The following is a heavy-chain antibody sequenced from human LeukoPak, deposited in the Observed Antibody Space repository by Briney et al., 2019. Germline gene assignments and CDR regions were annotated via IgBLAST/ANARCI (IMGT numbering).Heavy chain of an antibody. CDR1: GFTFSSHA. D-gene: IGHD2-15*01. J-gene: IGHJ4*02. Sequence: GGSLRLSCAASGFTFSSHAMSWVRQAPGKGLEWVSHISGGSPVIDYADSVKGRFTISRENAKNSLYLQMNSLRAEDTAVYYCTRGYYRVDFWGQGTLVTVSS. V-gene: IGHV3-48*01. CDR3: TRGYYRVDF. CDR2: ISGGSPVI.